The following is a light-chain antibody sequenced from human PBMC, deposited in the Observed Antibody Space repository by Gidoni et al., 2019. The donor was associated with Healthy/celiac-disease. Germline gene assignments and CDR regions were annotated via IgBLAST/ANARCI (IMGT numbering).Light chain of an antibody. Sequence: DIQLTQSPSFLSASVGDRVTITCRASQGISSYLAWYQQKPGKAPKLLIYAASTLQSGVPSRFSGSGSGTEFTLTISSLQPEDFATYYCQQLNSYPDYLTFGGGTKVEIK. CDR2: AAS. J-gene: IGKJ4*01. CDR1: QGISSY. CDR3: QQLNSYPDYLT. V-gene: IGKV1-9*01.